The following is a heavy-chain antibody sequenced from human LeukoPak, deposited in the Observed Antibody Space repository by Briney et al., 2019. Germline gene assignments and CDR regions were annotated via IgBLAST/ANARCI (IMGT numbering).Heavy chain of an antibody. D-gene: IGHD3-16*02. V-gene: IGHV5-51*01. J-gene: IGHJ4*02. CDR3: ARPGITLGGVIIDHPFDY. CDR2: IYPGDSDT. CDR1: GYRFTNYW. Sequence: GESLKISCKGSGYRFTNYWIGWVRQMPGKGLEWMGSIYPGDSDTRYSPSFQGQVTFSAGKSINTAYLQWSSLKASDSAMYYCARPGITLGGVIIDHPFDYWGQGTLVTVSS.